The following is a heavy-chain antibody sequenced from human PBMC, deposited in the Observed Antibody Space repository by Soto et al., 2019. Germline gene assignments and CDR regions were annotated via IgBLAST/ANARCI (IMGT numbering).Heavy chain of an antibody. CDR2: ISYDGSNK. CDR1: GFTFSSYG. V-gene: IGHV3-30*18. Sequence: GGSLRLSCAASGFTFSSYGMHWVRQAPGKGLEWVAVISYDGSNKYYADSVKGRFTISRDSSKNTLYLQMNSLRAEDTAVYYCAKDLAIAVASYMDVWGKGTTVTVSS. J-gene: IGHJ6*03. CDR3: AKDLAIAVASYMDV. D-gene: IGHD6-19*01.